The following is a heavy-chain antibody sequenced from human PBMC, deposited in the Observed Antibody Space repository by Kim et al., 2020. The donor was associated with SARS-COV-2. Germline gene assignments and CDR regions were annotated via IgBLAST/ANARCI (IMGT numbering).Heavy chain of an antibody. D-gene: IGHD2-2*03. CDR3: TTGARLDIPCMDV. Sequence: GGSLRLSCAASGFTFSNAWMSWVRQAPGKGLEWVGRIKSKTDGGTTDYAAPVKGRFTISRDDSKNTLYLQMNSLKTEDTAVYYCTTGARLDIPCMDVWGQGTTVTVSS. CDR1: GFTFSNAW. V-gene: IGHV3-15*01. CDR2: IKSKTDGGTT. J-gene: IGHJ6*02.